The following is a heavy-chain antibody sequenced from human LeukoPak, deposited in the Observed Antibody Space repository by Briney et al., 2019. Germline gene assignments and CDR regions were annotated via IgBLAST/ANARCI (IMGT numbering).Heavy chain of an antibody. Sequence: SVKVSCKASGGTFSRYAISWVRQAPGQGLEWMGRIIPILGIANYAQKFQGRVTITADKSTSTAYMELSSLRSEDTAVYYCAGGLQGPDRFDYWGQGTLVTVSS. D-gene: IGHD1-14*01. V-gene: IGHV1-69*04. J-gene: IGHJ4*02. CDR3: AGGLQGPDRFDY. CDR2: IIPILGIA. CDR1: GGTFSRYA.